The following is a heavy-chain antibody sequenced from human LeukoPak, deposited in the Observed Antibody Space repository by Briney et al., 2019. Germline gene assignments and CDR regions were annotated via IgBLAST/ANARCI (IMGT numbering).Heavy chain of an antibody. CDR2: ISSSGGST. V-gene: IGHV3-64*01. J-gene: IGHJ6*02. D-gene: IGHD2/OR15-2a*01. Sequence: PGGSLRLSCVASGFTFSSYTMHWVRQAPGKGLEYVSAISSSGGSTYYANSMKGRFTISRDNSKNTLYLQMGSLRGEDMAVYYCARATSTTNPYYGMDVWGQGTTVTVSS. CDR1: GFTFSSYT. CDR3: ARATSTTNPYYGMDV.